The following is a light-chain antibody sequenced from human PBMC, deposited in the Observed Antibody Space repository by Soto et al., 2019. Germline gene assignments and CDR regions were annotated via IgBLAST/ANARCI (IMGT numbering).Light chain of an antibody. Sequence: TLTQSPSASGSPGQSVTISCTGTSSDIGGYNSVSWHQQHPGKAPKVMIYDVTKRPSGVPDRFSGSKSGNTASLTVSALQAEDEADYYCSSYTDRKNLVFGTGTKVTVL. J-gene: IGLJ1*01. CDR1: SSDIGGYNS. CDR2: DVT. V-gene: IGLV2-8*01. CDR3: SSYTDRKNLV.